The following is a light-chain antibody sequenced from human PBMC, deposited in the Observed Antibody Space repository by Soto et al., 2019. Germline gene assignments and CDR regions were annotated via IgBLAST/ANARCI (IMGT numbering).Light chain of an antibody. CDR1: QTISRN. J-gene: IGKJ4*01. CDR3: QQSYSSPLT. V-gene: IGKV1-39*01. Sequence: DLQMTQSPSSLSASVGDRVTITCRASQTISRNLNWYQQKPGKAPNLLIYAASSLQSGVPSRFSGSRSGTDFTLTISALQPEDFATYHCQQSYSSPLTFGGGTKVDIK. CDR2: AAS.